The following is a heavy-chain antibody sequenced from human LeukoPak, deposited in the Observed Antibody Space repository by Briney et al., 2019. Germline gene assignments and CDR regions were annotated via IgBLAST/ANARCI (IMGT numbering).Heavy chain of an antibody. V-gene: IGHV3-23*01. CDR2: ISGSGGST. CDR1: GFTFSSYA. J-gene: IGHJ4*02. D-gene: IGHD6-13*01. Sequence: PGGSLRLSCAASGFTFSSYAMSWVRQAPGKGLEWVSAISGSGGSTYYADSVKGRFTISRDNSKNTLYLQMNSLRAEDTAVYYCARKIGFSSSWYYGRHYFDYWGPGTLVTVSS. CDR3: ARKIGFSSSWYYGRHYFDY.